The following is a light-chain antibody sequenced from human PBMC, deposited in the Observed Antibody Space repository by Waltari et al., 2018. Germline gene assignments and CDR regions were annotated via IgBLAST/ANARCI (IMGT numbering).Light chain of an antibody. CDR3: GTWDTSLSALM. V-gene: IGLV1-51*02. Sequence: QSVLTQPPSLSAAPGQKVTISCSGSSSNIGNDSLSWYQQLPGTAPKLFIYANNKRPSGIPDRFSGSKSGTSATLGITGLQTGDEADYYCGTWDTSLSALMFGGGTKLTVL. CDR1: SSNIGNDS. CDR2: ANN. J-gene: IGLJ3*02.